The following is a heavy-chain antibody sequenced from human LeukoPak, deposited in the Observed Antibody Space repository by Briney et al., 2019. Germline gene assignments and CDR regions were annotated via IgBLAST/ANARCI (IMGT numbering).Heavy chain of an antibody. Sequence: GGSLRLSCAASGFTFSSYAMSWVRQAPGKGLEWVSAISGSGGSTYYADSVKGRFTISRDNSKNTLYLQMNSLRAEDTAVYYCAKDRDSSSWYSNYYFDYWGQGTLVTVSS. CDR3: AKDRDSSSWYSNYYFDY. J-gene: IGHJ4*02. CDR2: ISGSGGST. CDR1: GFTFSSYA. D-gene: IGHD6-13*01. V-gene: IGHV3-23*01.